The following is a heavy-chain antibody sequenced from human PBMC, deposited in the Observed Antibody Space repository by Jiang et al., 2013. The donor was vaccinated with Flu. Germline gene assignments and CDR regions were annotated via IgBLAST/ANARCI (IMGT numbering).Heavy chain of an antibody. CDR1: GGSIRSYY. D-gene: IGHD3-3*02. Sequence: LLKPSETLSLTCTVSGGSIRSYYWSWIRQSPGKGLEWIGYVYHSGSTSYNPSLKSRVTISVDTSKNQFSLKLSSVTAADTAVYYCARGVGFLEWSDSGQGTLVTVSS. J-gene: IGHJ4*02. CDR2: VYHSGST. CDR3: ARGVGFLEWSD. V-gene: IGHV4-59*01.